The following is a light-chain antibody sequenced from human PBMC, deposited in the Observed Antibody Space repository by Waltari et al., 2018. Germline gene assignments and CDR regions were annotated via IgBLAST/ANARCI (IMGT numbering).Light chain of an antibody. Sequence: DIQMTQSPSTLSASVGDRVTITCRTSQSISTWLAWYQQKPGKAPKLLIYKASSLENEVPSRFSGSGSGTEFTLTISSLQPYDFATFYCQQYKSYPPTFGGGTKVDIK. CDR1: QSISTW. CDR3: QQYKSYPPT. V-gene: IGKV1-5*03. J-gene: IGKJ4*01. CDR2: KAS.